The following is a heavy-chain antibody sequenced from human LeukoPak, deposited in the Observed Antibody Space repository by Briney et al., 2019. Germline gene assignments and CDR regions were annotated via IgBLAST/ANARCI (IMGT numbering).Heavy chain of an antibody. Sequence: PGGSLRLSCAASGFTFSSYWMHWVRQGPGKGLVGVSRINSDGSNTSYADSVKGRFTISRDNAKNTLYLQMNSLRAEDTAVYYCARVSTYSAIDYWGQGTLVTVSS. CDR3: ARVSTYSAIDY. V-gene: IGHV3-74*01. CDR1: GFTFSSYW. CDR2: INSDGSNT. D-gene: IGHD1-26*01. J-gene: IGHJ4*02.